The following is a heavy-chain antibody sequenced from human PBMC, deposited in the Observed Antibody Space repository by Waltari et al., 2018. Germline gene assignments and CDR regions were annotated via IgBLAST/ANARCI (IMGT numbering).Heavy chain of an antibody. Sequence: QVQLQQWGAGLLKPSETLSLTCAVYGGSFSGYYWSWIRQPPGKGLEWIGESNHRGSTNYNPSLKSRVTISVDTSKNQFSLKLSSVTAADTAVYYCARGSSFYSVVRYYYYMDVWGKGTTVTVSS. CDR3: ARGSSFYSVVRYYYYMDV. V-gene: IGHV4-34*01. J-gene: IGHJ6*03. D-gene: IGHD3-10*01. CDR2: SNHRGST. CDR1: GGSFSGYY.